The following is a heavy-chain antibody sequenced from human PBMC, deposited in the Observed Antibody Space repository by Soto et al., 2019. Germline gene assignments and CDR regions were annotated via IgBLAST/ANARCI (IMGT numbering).Heavy chain of an antibody. V-gene: IGHV4-30-4*01. D-gene: IGHD6-6*01. Sequence: SETLSLTCSVSGGSISSGDYYWSWIRQPPGKGLEWIGYIYYSGSTYYNPSLKSRVTISVDTSKNQFSLKLSSVTAADTAVYYCARATAWSRSWDLDYWGQVTLVTVYS. CDR1: GGSISSGDYY. CDR3: ARATAWSRSWDLDY. CDR2: IYYSGST. J-gene: IGHJ4*02.